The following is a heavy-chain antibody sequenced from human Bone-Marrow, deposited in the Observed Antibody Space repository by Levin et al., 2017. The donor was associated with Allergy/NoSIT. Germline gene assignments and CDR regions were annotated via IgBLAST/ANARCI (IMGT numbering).Heavy chain of an antibody. CDR2: ISFDGSDE. CDR1: GITLINYG. J-gene: IGHJ2*01. V-gene: IGHV3-33*05. D-gene: IGHD6-13*01. CDR3: TTDRGIAAPYWYFDL. Sequence: PGGSLRLSCEASGITLINYGFHWVRQAPGKGLEWLATISFDGSDEYYADSVKGRFAISRDNSKNTLYLQMGSLTADDTAVYFCTTDRGIAAPYWYFDLWGHGTLVTVSS.